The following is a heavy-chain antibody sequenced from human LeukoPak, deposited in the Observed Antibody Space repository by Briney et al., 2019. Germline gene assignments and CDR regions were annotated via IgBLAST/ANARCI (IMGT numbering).Heavy chain of an antibody. CDR1: GYSISTGHY. D-gene: IGHD4-17*01. Sequence: SSETLSLTCNVSGYSISTGHYWGWIRQPPGEGLEWIGSIHHIGTTYYNPSLESRVTMSVDTSKNLFSLKLSSVTAADTAVYYCATDVMTMVTSFDYWGQGTLVSVSS. CDR3: ATDVMTMVTSFDY. J-gene: IGHJ4*02. V-gene: IGHV4-38-2*02. CDR2: IHHIGTT.